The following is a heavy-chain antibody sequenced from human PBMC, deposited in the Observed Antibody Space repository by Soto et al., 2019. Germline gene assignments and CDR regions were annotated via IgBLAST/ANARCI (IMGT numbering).Heavy chain of an antibody. V-gene: IGHV4-34*01. CDR2: INHSGST. CDR3: ARGRGYYYYCYGMDV. D-gene: IGHD3-10*01. Sequence: QVQLQQWGAGLLKPSETLSLTCAVYGGSFSGYYWSWIRQPPGKGLEWIGEINHSGSTNYNPSLKSRVTISVDTSKNHFALKLSSVAAADTAVYYCARGRGYYYYCYGMDVWGQGTTVTVSS. J-gene: IGHJ6*02. CDR1: GGSFSGYY.